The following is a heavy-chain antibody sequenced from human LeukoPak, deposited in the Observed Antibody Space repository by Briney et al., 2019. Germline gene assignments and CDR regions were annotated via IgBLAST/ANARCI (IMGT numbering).Heavy chain of an antibody. Sequence: VASVKVSCKASGYTFTSYDINWVRQATGQGLEWMGWMNPNSGNTGYAQKFQGRVTMTRNTSISTAYMELSSLRSEDTAVYYCARGLHNWGYAFDIWGQGTMVTVSS. CDR3: ARGLHNWGYAFDI. D-gene: IGHD7-27*01. CDR2: MNPNSGNT. CDR1: GYTFTSYD. V-gene: IGHV1-8*01. J-gene: IGHJ3*02.